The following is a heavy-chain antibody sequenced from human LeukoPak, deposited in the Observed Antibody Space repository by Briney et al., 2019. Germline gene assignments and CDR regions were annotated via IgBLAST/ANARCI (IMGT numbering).Heavy chain of an antibody. Sequence: SETLSLTCSVSGASITSYYWNWIRQPPGRRPEWIGYIYYSGTTYYNPSLKSRVTISIDTSQNQFSLKLSSVTAADTAVYYCARQGIRGQYLIHFDYWGQGGLVTVSS. CDR1: GASITSYY. CDR2: IYYSGTT. CDR3: ARQGIRGQYLIHFDY. V-gene: IGHV4-59*08. J-gene: IGHJ4*02. D-gene: IGHD2-2*01.